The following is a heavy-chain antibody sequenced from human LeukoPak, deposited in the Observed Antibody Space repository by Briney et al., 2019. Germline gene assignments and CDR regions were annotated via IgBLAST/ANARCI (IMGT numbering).Heavy chain of an antibody. CDR2: INHSGSST. J-gene: IGHJ3*02. CDR1: GFTLGNYA. D-gene: IGHD3-10*01. CDR3: AKQLLSSGDGFYI. V-gene: IGHV3-23*01. Sequence: PGGSLRLSCAASGFTLGNYAMTWVRQAPGKGLEWVSAINHSGSSTFYADSVKGRFTISRDNSKNNLYLQMNSLRAEDTAVYYCAKQLLSSGDGFYIWGQGTMVTVSS.